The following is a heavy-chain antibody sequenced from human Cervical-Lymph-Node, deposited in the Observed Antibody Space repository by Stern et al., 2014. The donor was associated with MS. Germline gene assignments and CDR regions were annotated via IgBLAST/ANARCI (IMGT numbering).Heavy chain of an antibody. V-gene: IGHV3-33*08. J-gene: IGHJ6*02. CDR2: IWDDESNK. Sequence: QVQLVESGGGVVQPGRSLRLSCAASGIIFSTYGMHWVRQAPGKGLEWVAVIWDDESNKYYADSVKGRFTITRDNSKTTPYLQMNGLRAEDTAVYYCARDCKLRYDYYGMDVWGQGTPVTVSS. D-gene: IGHD1-26*01. CDR3: ARDCKLRYDYYGMDV. CDR1: GIIFSTYG.